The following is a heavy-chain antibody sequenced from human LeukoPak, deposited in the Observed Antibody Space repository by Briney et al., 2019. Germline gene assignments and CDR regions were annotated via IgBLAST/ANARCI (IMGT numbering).Heavy chain of an antibody. Sequence: SETLSLTCTVSGGSISNNYWSWIRQPPGKGLEWLGYIYSSGSTSHNPSLKSRVTISVDTSKNQFSLKLSSVSAADTAVYHCARLGGRWQFDYWGQGTLVTVSS. CDR3: ARLGGRWQFDY. CDR2: IYSSGST. CDR1: GGSISNNY. J-gene: IGHJ4*02. D-gene: IGHD4-23*01. V-gene: IGHV4-4*09.